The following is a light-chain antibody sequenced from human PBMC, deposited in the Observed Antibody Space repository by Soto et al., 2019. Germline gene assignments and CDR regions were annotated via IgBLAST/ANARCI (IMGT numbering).Light chain of an antibody. J-gene: IGKJ4*01. V-gene: IGKV3-15*01. Sequence: EIVMTQSPATLSVSPGERATLSCRASQSLSSNLAWYQQKPGQAPRLLIYGASTRATGIPARFSGSGSGTEFTLTISSLQPEDFAVYYCQQYNDWPRRLTFGGGTKVDI. CDR1: QSLSSN. CDR2: GAS. CDR3: QQYNDWPRRLT.